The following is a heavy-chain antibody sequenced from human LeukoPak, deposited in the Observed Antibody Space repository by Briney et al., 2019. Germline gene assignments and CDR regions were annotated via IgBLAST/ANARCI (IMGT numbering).Heavy chain of an antibody. Sequence: GGSLRLSCTVSGITLSNYGMSWVRQAPGKGLEWVAGISDSGGSTKYADSVKGRFTIARDNAKNSLYLQVNSLRAEDTAVYYSARQDHCCGGSCYGGYYYYYGMDVWGQGTTVTVSS. CDR1: GITLSNYG. CDR2: ISDSGGST. J-gene: IGHJ6*02. D-gene: IGHD2-15*01. CDR3: ARQDHCCGGSCYGGYYYYYGMDV. V-gene: IGHV3-23*01.